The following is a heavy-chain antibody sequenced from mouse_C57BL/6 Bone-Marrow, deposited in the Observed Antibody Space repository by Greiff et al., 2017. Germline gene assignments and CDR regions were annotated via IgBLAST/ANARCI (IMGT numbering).Heavy chain of an antibody. CDR2: ISDGGSYT. J-gene: IGHJ2*01. Sequence: EVKLMESGGGLVKPGGSLKLSCAASGFTFSSYAMSWVRQTPEKRLEWVATISDGGSYTYYPDNVKGRFTISRDNAKNNLYLQMSHLKSEDTAMXYCAREPRWLLLDYWGQGTTLTVSS. V-gene: IGHV5-4*01. CDR1: GFTFSSYA. D-gene: IGHD2-3*01. CDR3: AREPRWLLLDY.